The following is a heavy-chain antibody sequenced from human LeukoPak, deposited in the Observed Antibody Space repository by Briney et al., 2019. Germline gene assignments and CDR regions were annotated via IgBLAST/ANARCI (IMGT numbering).Heavy chain of an antibody. V-gene: IGHV4-4*07. J-gene: IGHJ6*02. D-gene: IGHD3-22*01. CDR2: IYTSGST. Sequence: SETLPLTCTVSGGSISSYYWSWIRQPAGKGLEWIGRIYTSGSTNYNPSLKSRVTMSVDTSKNQFSLKLSSVTAADTAVYYCARAHDSRGYARYYYYGMDVWGQGTTVTVSS. CDR3: ARAHDSRGYARYYYYGMDV. CDR1: GGSISSYY.